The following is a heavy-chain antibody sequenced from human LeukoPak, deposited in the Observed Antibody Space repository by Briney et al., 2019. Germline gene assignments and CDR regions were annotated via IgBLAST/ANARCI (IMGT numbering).Heavy chain of an antibody. CDR2: IYYSGST. D-gene: IGHD3-22*01. V-gene: IGHV4-59*01. CDR3: ARARRDSSGYYALFVY. Sequence: SETLSLTCTVSGGSISSYYWSWIRQPPGKGLEWIGYIYYSGSTNYNPSLKSRVTISVDTSKNQSSLKLSSVTAADTAVYYCARARRDSSGYYALFVYWGQGTLVTVSS. J-gene: IGHJ4*02. CDR1: GGSISSYY.